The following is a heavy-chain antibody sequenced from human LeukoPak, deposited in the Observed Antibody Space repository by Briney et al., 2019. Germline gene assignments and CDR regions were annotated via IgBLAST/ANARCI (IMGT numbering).Heavy chain of an antibody. CDR3: ARDEPTGWPTMGNDY. V-gene: IGHV1-18*01. J-gene: IGHJ4*02. D-gene: IGHD1-14*01. Sequence: GASVKVSCKASGYTFTSYGISWVRQAPGQELEWMGWISAYNGNTNYAQKLQGRVTMTTDTSTSTAYMELRSLRSDDTAVYYCARDEPTGWPTMGNDYWGQGTLVTVSS. CDR1: GYTFTSYG. CDR2: ISAYNGNT.